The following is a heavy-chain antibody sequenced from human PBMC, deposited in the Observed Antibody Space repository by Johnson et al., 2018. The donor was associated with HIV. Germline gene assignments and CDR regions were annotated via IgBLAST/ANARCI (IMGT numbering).Heavy chain of an antibody. J-gene: IGHJ3*02. D-gene: IGHD6-6*01. CDR1: GFIFDDYG. Sequence: RLSCAASGFIFDDYGMSWVRQAPGKGLERVSGINWNGGSTGYADSVKGRFTISRDNSKNTVYLQMNSLRAEDTALYYCARAAAARSSGHDAFDIWGQGTMVTVSS. V-gene: IGHV3-20*04. CDR3: ARAAAARSSGHDAFDI. CDR2: INWNGGST.